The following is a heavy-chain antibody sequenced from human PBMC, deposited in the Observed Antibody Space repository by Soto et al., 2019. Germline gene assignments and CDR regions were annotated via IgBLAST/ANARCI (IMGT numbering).Heavy chain of an antibody. J-gene: IGHJ3*02. CDR3: ARGQDSGSYDAFDI. CDR1: GGSISSYY. CDR2: IYYSGST. D-gene: IGHD1-26*01. V-gene: IGHV4-59*01. Sequence: PSETLSLTCTVSGGSISSYYWIWIRQPPGKGLEWIGYIYYSGSTNYNPSLKSRVTISVDTSKNQFSLKLSSVTAADTAVYYCARGQDSGSYDAFDIWGQGTMVTVSS.